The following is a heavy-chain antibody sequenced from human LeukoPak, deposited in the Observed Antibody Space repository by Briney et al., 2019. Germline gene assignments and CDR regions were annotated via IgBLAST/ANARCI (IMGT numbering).Heavy chain of an antibody. CDR3: SRGRDRSKAGDH. CDR1: GGSFDDYY. CDR2: IHPHGIF. V-gene: IGHV4-34*01. Sequence: SETLSLTCGVSGGSFDDYYCSWIRQPQGKGLEWIGEIHPHGIFYYNSSLMSRVTISIDTSKSQFSLRLTSVTAADTAIYYCSRGRDRSKAGDHWGQGSLVTVSS. J-gene: IGHJ4*02. D-gene: IGHD5-24*01.